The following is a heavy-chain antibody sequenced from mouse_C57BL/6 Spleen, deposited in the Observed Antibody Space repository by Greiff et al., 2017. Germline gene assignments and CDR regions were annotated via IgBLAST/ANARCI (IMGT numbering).Heavy chain of an antibody. CDR1: GYAFSSYW. Sequence: VKVVESGAELVKPGASVKISCKASGYAFSSYWMNWVKQRPGKGLEWIGQIYPGDGDTNYNGKFKGKATLTADKSSSTAYMQLSSLTSEDSAVYFCARRYYGYDEFAYWGQGTLVTVSA. D-gene: IGHD2-2*01. V-gene: IGHV1-80*01. J-gene: IGHJ3*01. CDR3: ARRYYGYDEFAY. CDR2: IYPGDGDT.